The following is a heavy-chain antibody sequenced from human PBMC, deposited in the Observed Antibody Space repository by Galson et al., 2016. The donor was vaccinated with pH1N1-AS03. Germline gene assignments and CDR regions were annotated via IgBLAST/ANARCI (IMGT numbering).Heavy chain of an antibody. CDR3: APEPRGPCRSTTCPTAHYFGRDV. D-gene: IGHD2-2*01. J-gene: IGHJ6*02. CDR1: GYTFTGFT. Sequence: SVKVSCKASGYTFTGFTVSWVRQAPGQGLEWMGWIHPNDGVTNYAQKFHAWVTITSETSTSTAYMELRGQKSDDTAVYYCAPEPRGPCRSTTCPTAHYFGRDVWGQGTTVIVSS. V-gene: IGHV1-2*04. CDR2: IHPNDGVT.